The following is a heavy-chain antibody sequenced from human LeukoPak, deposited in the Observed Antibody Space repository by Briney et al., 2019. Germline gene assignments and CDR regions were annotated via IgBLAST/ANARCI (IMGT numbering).Heavy chain of an antibody. D-gene: IGHD6-13*01. CDR3: ARGQKYSSSWYGPFDS. J-gene: IGHJ4*02. CDR1: GFTFSSYW. CDR2: TRNKANSYTT. Sequence: GGSLRLSCAASGFTFSSYWMSWVRQAPGKGLEWVGRTRNKANSYTTEYAASVKGRFTISRDDSKNSLYLQMNSLKTEDTAVYYCARGQKYSSSWYGPFDSWGQGTLVTVSS. V-gene: IGHV3-72*01.